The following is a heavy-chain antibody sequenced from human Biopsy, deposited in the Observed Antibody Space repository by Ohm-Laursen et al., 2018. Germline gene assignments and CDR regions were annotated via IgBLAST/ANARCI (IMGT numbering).Heavy chain of an antibody. J-gene: IGHJ4*02. Sequence: SVKVSCKVSGGTFTNYAISWVRQAPGHGLEWMGGIIPIFGTANYAQKFQGRVTITADESTSTAYMELSSLRSDDTAVYYCARDALGGGSYRFFYWGQGSLVTVSS. CDR3: ARDALGGGSYRFFY. CDR2: IIPIFGTA. CDR1: GGTFTNYA. D-gene: IGHD1-26*01. V-gene: IGHV1-69*13.